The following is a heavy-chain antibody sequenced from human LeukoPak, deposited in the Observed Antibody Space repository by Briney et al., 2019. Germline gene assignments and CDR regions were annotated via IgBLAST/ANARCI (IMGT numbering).Heavy chain of an antibody. J-gene: IGHJ4*02. CDR2: IGSSSYI. CDR3: ARDVLTGYYVFDY. CDR1: GFTFSSYS. V-gene: IGHV3-21*01. Sequence: GGSLRLSCAASGFTFSSYSMNWVRQAPGKGLEWVSSIGSSSYIYYADSVKGRFTISRDNAKNSLYLQMNSLRAEDTAVYYCARDVLTGYYVFDYWGQGTLVTVSS. D-gene: IGHD3-9*01.